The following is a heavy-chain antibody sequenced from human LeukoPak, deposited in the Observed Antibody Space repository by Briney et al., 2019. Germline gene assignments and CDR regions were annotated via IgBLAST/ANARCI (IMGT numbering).Heavy chain of an antibody. J-gene: IGHJ6*03. CDR3: ASGEYSSGWLNYYYYYYMDV. CDR2: INTNTGNP. V-gene: IGHV7-4-1*02. CDR1: GYTFTSYA. D-gene: IGHD6-19*01. Sequence: ASVKVSCKASGYTFTSYAMNWVRQAPGQGLEWMGWINTNTGNPTYAQGFTGRFVFSLDTSVSTAYLQISSLKAEDTAVYYCASGEYSSGWLNYYYYYYMDVWGKGTTVTVSS.